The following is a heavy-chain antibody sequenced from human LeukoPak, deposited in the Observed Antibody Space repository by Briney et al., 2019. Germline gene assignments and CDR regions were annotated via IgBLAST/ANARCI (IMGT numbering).Heavy chain of an antibody. J-gene: IGHJ4*02. CDR1: GGSISSYY. D-gene: IGHD3-22*01. Sequence: SETLSLTCTVSGGSISSYYWSWIRQPPGKGLEWIGSIYYSGSTYYNPSLKSRVTISVDTSKNQFSLKLSSVTAADTAVYYCARLVHDYYDSSGYYSDYWGQGTLVTVSS. CDR3: ARLVHDYYDSSGYYSDY. CDR2: IYYSGST. V-gene: IGHV4-59*05.